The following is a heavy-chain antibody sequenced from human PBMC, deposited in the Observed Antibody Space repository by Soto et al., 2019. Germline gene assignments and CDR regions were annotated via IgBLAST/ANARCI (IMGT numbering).Heavy chain of an antibody. Sequence: SETLSLTFTVSGGSISSGGYYWSWIRQHPGKGLEWIGYIYYSGSTYYNPSLKSRVTISVDTSKNQFSLKLSSVTAADTAVYYCARDYYYGSGSSGYYYYYYGMDVWGQGTTVT. CDR2: IYYSGST. CDR3: ARDYYYGSGSSGYYYYYYGMDV. J-gene: IGHJ6*02. D-gene: IGHD3-10*01. V-gene: IGHV4-31*03. CDR1: GGSISSGGYY.